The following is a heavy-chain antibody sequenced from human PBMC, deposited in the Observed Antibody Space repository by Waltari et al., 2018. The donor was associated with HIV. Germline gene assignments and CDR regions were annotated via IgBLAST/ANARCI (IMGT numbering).Heavy chain of an antibody. CDR2: INSGNGNS. V-gene: IGHV1-3*01. CDR3: ARSGIVRGRSYELFAF. Sequence: QVLLVQSGTEVKKPGASVTISCKASGYNFTSYTVHWLRQAPGRGLAWLGWINSGNGNSSYSPGFQDRLTMTRDISASTSYFVLSGLTSDDTSVYFCARSGIVRGRSYELFAFWGQGT. CDR1: GYNFTSYT. D-gene: IGHD3-16*01. J-gene: IGHJ4*01.